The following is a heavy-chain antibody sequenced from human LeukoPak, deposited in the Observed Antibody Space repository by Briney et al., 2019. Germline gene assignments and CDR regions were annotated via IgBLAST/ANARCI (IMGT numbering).Heavy chain of an antibody. CDR3: ARDLYSSGWYEVCDY. Sequence: PGGSLRLSCAASGFTFSNYAMSWVRQAPGKGLEWVSAIGGSGGSTYYADSVKGRFTISRDNSKNTLYLQMNSLRAEDTAVYYCARDLYSSGWYEVCDYWGQGTLVTVSS. CDR2: IGGSGGST. V-gene: IGHV3-23*01. J-gene: IGHJ4*02. D-gene: IGHD6-19*01. CDR1: GFTFSNYA.